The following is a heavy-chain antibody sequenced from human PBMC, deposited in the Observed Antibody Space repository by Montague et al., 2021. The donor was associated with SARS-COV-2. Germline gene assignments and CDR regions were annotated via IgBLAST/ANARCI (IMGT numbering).Heavy chain of an antibody. V-gene: IGHV4-34*01. Sequence: SETLSLTCAVYGGSFSDYYWSRIRQPPGKGLEWIGEINHRGTSKYNPSLKSRVSISLDTSKNQFSLYLSSVTAADTAVYYCARGRQHFNMIVVVMTGGEYYFDXWGQGTLVTVSS. CDR3: ARGRQHFNMIVVVMTGGEYYFDX. CDR1: GGSFSDYY. J-gene: IGHJ4*02. D-gene: IGHD3-22*01. CDR2: INHRGTS.